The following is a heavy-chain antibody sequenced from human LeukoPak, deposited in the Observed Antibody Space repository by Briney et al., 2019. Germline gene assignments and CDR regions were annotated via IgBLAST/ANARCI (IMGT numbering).Heavy chain of an antibody. Sequence: GGSLTLSCAASGFPFSEYTMNWVRQAPGKGLEWVSYISSSRTYIYYADSVRGRFTISRDNTKNSLFLQMDSLRVEDTAVYYCARAIGDGDEGYWGQGTLVTVSS. V-gene: IGHV3-21*01. D-gene: IGHD5-24*01. CDR1: GFPFSEYT. CDR3: ARAIGDGDEGY. J-gene: IGHJ4*02. CDR2: ISSSRTYI.